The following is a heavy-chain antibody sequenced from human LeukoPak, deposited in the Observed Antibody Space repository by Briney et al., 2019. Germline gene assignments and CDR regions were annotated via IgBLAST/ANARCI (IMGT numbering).Heavy chain of an antibody. CDR2: IIAYNGNT. D-gene: IGHD3-3*01. CDR1: GYTFTSYG. CDR3: ARYLASCGVVIEYYFDY. J-gene: IGHJ4*02. V-gene: IGHV1-18*01. Sequence: GASVKVSCKASGYTFTSYGISWVRQGPGQGREWMGWIIAYNGNTNYAQKLQGRVTLIRDTSFSTAYMDQWRARDDDTPVYYSARYLASCGVVIEYYFDYWAQGTLVTVSS.